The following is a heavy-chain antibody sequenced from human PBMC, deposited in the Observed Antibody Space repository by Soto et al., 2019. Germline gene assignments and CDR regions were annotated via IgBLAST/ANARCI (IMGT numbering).Heavy chain of an antibody. D-gene: IGHD2-15*01. CDR2: INDGGYST. Sequence: GGSLRLSCVASGFTFSKYAMSWVRRAPGKGLEWVSAINDGGYSTHYADSLKGRIIISRDNSKNTSYLQMNSLRVEDTATYYCAKDGPCSGGSCYSDHWGRGTLVTVS. J-gene: IGHJ4*02. CDR3: AKDGPCSGGSCYSDH. CDR1: GFTFSKYA. V-gene: IGHV3-23*01.